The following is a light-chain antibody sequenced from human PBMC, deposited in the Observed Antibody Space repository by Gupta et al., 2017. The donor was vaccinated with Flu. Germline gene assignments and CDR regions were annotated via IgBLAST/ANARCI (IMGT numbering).Light chain of an antibody. Sequence: TQSPSSLSASVGDSITITCLTSQKITNYLNWFAQKPGKAPKLLIYAASTLQTGVSSRFSGTGSGTQFNFTITSLHPEDYGTYYCQQTYSTPRAFGQGTXV. CDR2: AAS. CDR1: QKITNY. V-gene: IGKV1-39*01. J-gene: IGKJ1*01. CDR3: QQTYSTPRA.